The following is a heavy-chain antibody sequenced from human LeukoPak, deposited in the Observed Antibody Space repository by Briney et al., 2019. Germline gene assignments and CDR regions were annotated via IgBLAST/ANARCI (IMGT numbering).Heavy chain of an antibody. J-gene: IGHJ4*02. CDR3: ARTTSLTASGYDY. V-gene: IGHV1-8*03. Sequence: GASVKVSCKTSGYTFTTYHINWVRQGTGQGLEWLGWMNPYSGDRGYAQKFQGRLSITSDTSISTAYMELSSLRSDDTAVYFCARTTSLTASGYDYWGQGTLVTVSS. D-gene: IGHD4-17*01. CDR1: GYTFTTYH. CDR2: MNPYSGDR.